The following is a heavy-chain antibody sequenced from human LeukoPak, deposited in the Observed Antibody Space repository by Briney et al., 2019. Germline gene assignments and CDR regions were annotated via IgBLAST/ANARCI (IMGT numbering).Heavy chain of an antibody. CDR3: ARGNYDFWSGFLRPYYYYGMDV. CDR2: INHSGST. J-gene: IGHJ6*02. CDR1: GGSISSYY. Sequence: SETLSLTCTVSGGSISSYYWSWVRQPPGKGLEWIGEINHSGSTNYNPSLKSRVTISVDTSKNQFSLKLSSVTAADTAVYYCARGNYDFWSGFLRPYYYYGMDVWGQGTTVTVSS. D-gene: IGHD3-3*01. V-gene: IGHV4-34*01.